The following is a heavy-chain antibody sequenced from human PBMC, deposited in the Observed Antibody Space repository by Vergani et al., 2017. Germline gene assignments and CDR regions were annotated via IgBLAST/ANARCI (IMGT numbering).Heavy chain of an antibody. Sequence: QVQLQESGPGLVKPSQTLSLTCTVSGGSISSGSYYWSWIRQPAGKGLEWIGRIYTSGSTNYNPSLKSRVTISVDTSKNQFSLKLSSVTAADTAVYYCARGSMVRGVIIKPPVYWGQGTLVTVSS. J-gene: IGHJ4*02. D-gene: IGHD3-10*01. CDR1: GGSISSGSYY. CDR2: IYTSGST. V-gene: IGHV4-61*02. CDR3: ARGSMVRGVIIKPPVY.